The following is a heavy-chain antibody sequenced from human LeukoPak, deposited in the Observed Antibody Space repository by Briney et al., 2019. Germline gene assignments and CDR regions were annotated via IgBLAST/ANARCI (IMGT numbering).Heavy chain of an antibody. D-gene: IGHD3-9*01. CDR3: ASPVRYYDILTGYYNGKVAFDI. Sequence: SETLSLTCAVYGGSFSGYYWSWIRQPPGKGLEWIGEINHSGSTNYDPSLKSRVTMSVDTSKNQFSLKLSSVTAADTAVYYCASPVRYYDILTGYYNGKVAFDIWGQGTMVTVSS. CDR2: INHSGST. J-gene: IGHJ3*02. V-gene: IGHV4-34*01. CDR1: GGSFSGYY.